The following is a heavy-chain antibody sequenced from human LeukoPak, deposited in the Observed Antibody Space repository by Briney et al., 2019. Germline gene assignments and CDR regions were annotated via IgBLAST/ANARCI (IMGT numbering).Heavy chain of an antibody. CDR3: ARRYSTSLVLDY. Sequence: ASVKVSCRASGYTFTGYYMHWVRQAPGQGLEWMGWINPNSGGTNYAQNFQGRVTMTRDTSISTAYMELSRLRSDDTAVYYCARRYSTSLVLDYWGQGTLVTVSS. D-gene: IGHD6-6*01. CDR1: GYTFTGYY. CDR2: INPNSGGT. J-gene: IGHJ4*02. V-gene: IGHV1-2*02.